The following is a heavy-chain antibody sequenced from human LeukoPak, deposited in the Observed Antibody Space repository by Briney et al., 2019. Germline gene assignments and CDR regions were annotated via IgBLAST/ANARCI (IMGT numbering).Heavy chain of an antibody. CDR3: AKLFIAVAAHGVDY. CDR1: GFTFSSYG. D-gene: IGHD6-19*01. CDR2: ISYDGSNK. V-gene: IGHV3-30*18. Sequence: GGSLRLSCAASGFTFSSYGMHWVRQAPGKGLEWVAVISYDGSNKYYADSVKGRFTISRDSSKNTLYLQMNSLRAEDTAVYYCAKLFIAVAAHGVDYWGQGTLVTVSS. J-gene: IGHJ4*02.